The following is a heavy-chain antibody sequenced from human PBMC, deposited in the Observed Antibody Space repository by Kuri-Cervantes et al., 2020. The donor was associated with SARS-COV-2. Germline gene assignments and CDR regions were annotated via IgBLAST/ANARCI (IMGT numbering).Heavy chain of an antibody. V-gene: IGHV3-21*01. J-gene: IGHJ4*02. Sequence: GESLKISCTASGFTFGSYPMNWVRQAPGKGLEWLSSISGTGSSIYYADSVKGRFTISRDNAKNSLYLQMNSLRAEDTAVYYCARIITIVDYWGQGTLVTVSS. CDR1: GFTFGSYP. D-gene: IGHD3-10*01. CDR3: ARIITIVDY. CDR2: ISGTGSSI.